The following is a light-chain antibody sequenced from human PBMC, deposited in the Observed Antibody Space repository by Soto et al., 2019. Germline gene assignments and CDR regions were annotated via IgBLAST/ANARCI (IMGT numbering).Light chain of an antibody. Sequence: QSVLTQPPSASGTPGQRVTISCSGSSSNIGSNSVNWYQQLPGTAPKLLIYNNNQRPSGVPDRFSGSKSGTSASLAISGLQSEDESDYYCAAWDDSLDGPIFGTGTKVTV. CDR3: AAWDDSLDGPI. CDR2: NNN. J-gene: IGLJ1*01. CDR1: SSNIGSNS. V-gene: IGLV1-44*01.